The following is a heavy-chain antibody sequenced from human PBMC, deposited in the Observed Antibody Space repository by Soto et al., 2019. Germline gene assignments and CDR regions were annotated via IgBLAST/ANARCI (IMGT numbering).Heavy chain of an antibody. D-gene: IGHD6-6*01. CDR2: ISSDATNK. Sequence: QVQLVESGGGVVQPGRSLRLSCAATGFTFRDYAMHWVRQAPGKGLEWVTLISSDATNKYLADSVKGRFTISRDNSKNTLYLRMINRRVEHTVIYYCATQGMAARTYYSTYLDVWDQGTTLIV. CDR1: GFTFRDYA. J-gene: IGHJ6*02. CDR3: ATQGMAARTYYSTYLDV. V-gene: IGHV3-30-3*01.